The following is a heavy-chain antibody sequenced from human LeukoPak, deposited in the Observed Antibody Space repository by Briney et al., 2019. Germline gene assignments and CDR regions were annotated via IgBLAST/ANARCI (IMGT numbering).Heavy chain of an antibody. CDR3: ARAMGSGWALFDY. CDR1: GFTFSSYG. J-gene: IGHJ4*02. V-gene: IGHV3-33*01. CDR2: IWYDGGNK. Sequence: GGSLRLSCAASGFTFSSYGMHWVRQAPGKGLEWVAVIWYDGGNKYYADSVKGRFTISRDNSKNTLYLQMNSLRAEDTAVYYCARAMGSGWALFDYWGQGTLVTVSS. D-gene: IGHD6-19*01.